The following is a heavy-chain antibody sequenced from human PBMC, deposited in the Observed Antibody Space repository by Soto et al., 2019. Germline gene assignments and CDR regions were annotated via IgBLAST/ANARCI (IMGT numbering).Heavy chain of an antibody. Sequence: EVQLLESGGGLVQSGGSLRLSCAASGFTFSSYAMSWVRQAPGKGLEWVSGISGRGGGTYYADSVKGRFTISRDNSKNTLYLQMNCLRAEDTAVYYCAKNGRDTTLTTLDYWAQGTLVTVSS. D-gene: IGHD4-17*01. CDR3: AKNGRDTTLTTLDY. CDR1: GFTFSSYA. J-gene: IGHJ4*02. CDR2: ISGRGGGT. V-gene: IGHV3-23*01.